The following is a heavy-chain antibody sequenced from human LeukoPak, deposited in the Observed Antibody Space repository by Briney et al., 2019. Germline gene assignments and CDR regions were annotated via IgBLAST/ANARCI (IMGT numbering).Heavy chain of an antibody. Sequence: ASVNVSCMATGYTFTSYYMHGVRQAPGQGLEWMGIINPSGGSTSYAQKFQGRVTMTRDTSTSTVYMELSSLRSEDTAGYYCARTYYDSSGSYSYCGQGTLVTVSS. V-gene: IGHV1-46*01. CDR2: INPSGGST. D-gene: IGHD3-22*01. J-gene: IGHJ4*02. CDR1: GYTFTSYY. CDR3: ARTYYDSSGSYSY.